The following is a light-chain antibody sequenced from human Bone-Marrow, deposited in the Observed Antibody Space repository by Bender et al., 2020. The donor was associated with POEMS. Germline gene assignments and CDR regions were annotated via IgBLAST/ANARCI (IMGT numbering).Light chain of an antibody. CDR3: SSYTGSATYV. Sequence: QSALTQPASMSGSPGQSITIACTGTSSDVGASNFVSWYQQHPGKAPKLILSHVSNRPSGISDRFSGSKSGNTAFLTVSGLQADDEADYYCSSYTGSATYVFGTGTKVTAL. CDR1: SSDVGASNF. CDR2: HVS. J-gene: IGLJ1*01. V-gene: IGLV2-14*03.